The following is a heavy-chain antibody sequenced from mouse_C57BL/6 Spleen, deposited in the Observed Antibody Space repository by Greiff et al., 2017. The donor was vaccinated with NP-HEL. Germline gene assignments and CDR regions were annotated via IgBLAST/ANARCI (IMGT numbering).Heavy chain of an antibody. D-gene: IGHD4-1*01. CDR2: IYPGDGDT. Sequence: QVQLQQSGAELVKPGASVKISCKASGYAFSSYWMNWVKQRPGKGLEWIGQIYPGDGDTNYNGKFKGKATLTADKASSTAYMQLSSLTSEDAAVYFCARRLTGIWYFDVWGTGTTVTVSS. CDR3: ARRLTGIWYFDV. CDR1: GYAFSSYW. V-gene: IGHV1-80*01. J-gene: IGHJ1*03.